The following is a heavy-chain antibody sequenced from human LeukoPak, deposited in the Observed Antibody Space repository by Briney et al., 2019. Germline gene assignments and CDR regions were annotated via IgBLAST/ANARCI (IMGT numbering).Heavy chain of an antibody. D-gene: IGHD6-13*01. CDR3: TGIAAAAVTGGSRYYYMDV. CDR2: IWHSGIT. V-gene: IGHV4-34*01. J-gene: IGHJ6*03. Sequence: PSETLSLTCAVYGGSFSGYYWSWIRQPPGKGLEWIGEIWHSGITNFNPSLKSRLTMSVDKSKNQFSLKLSSVTAADTAVYYCTGIAAAAVTGGSRYYYMDVWGKGTTVTISS. CDR1: GGSFSGYY.